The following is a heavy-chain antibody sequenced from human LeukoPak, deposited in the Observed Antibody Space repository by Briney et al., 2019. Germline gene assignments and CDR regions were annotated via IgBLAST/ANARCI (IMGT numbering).Heavy chain of an antibody. CDR1: GGSFSGYY. V-gene: IGHV4-34*01. D-gene: IGHD6-13*01. J-gene: IGHJ4*02. CDR3: ARNSWYPYYFDY. CDR2: INHSGST. Sequence: PSETLSLTCAVYGGSFSGYYWSWIRQPPGKGPEWIGEINHSGSTNYNPSLKSRVTISVDTSKNQFSLKLSSVTAADTAVYYCARNSWYPYYFDYWGQGTLVTVSS.